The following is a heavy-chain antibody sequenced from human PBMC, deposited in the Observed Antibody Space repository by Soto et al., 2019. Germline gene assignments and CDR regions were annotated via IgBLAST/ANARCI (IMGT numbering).Heavy chain of an antibody. CDR1: GYTFTSYG. D-gene: IGHD1-26*01. CDR2: ISVYNGNT. V-gene: IGHV1-18*01. J-gene: IGHJ4*02. Sequence: QVQLVQSGAEVKKPGASVKVSCKASGYTFTSYGISWVRQAPGQGLEWMGWISVYNGNTNYAQKLQGRVTMTTDTSTSTAYMEVRSLRSDDTAVYYCARDAPYSGRDYGADCWGQGTLVTVSS. CDR3: ARDAPYSGRDYGADC.